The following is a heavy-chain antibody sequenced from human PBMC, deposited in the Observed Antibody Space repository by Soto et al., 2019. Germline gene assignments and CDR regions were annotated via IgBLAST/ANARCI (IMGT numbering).Heavy chain of an antibody. D-gene: IGHD2-15*01. J-gene: IGHJ4*03. V-gene: IGHV3-15*07. CDR1: GFSFNEAW. CDR3: TTGSVEGI. CDR2: IKTSAGGGAT. Sequence: EVQLVESAGGLVKPGGSLRLSCVASGFSFNEAWMNWVRQAPGQGLGWVGRIKTSAGGGATNYSAPVQGRFTISRDDSKNTLYLHMNSLRTEDTAIYYCTTGSVEGIWGQGTMVIVSS.